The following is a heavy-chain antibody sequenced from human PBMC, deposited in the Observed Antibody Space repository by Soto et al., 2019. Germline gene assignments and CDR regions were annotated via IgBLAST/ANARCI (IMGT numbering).Heavy chain of an antibody. J-gene: IGHJ5*02. Sequence: QVQLQESGPGLVKPSQTLSLTCTVSGGSISSGGYYWSWIRQHPGKGLEWIGYIYYSGSTYYNPSPKGWFTLSVNPAKDPFPREVRFGEAGDTAGFLLGGANLGWGGFFRFGGGANWFHPWGPGTPVPV. CDR1: GGSISSGGYY. D-gene: IGHD3-16*01. V-gene: IGHV4-31*03. CDR2: IYYSGST. CDR3: GGANLGWGGFFRFGGGANWFHP.